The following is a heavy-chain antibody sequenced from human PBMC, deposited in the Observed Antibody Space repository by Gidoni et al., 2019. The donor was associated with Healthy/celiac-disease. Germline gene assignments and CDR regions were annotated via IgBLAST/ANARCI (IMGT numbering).Heavy chain of an antibody. D-gene: IGHD6-19*01. CDR3: ARGYSSGWFIDAFDI. J-gene: IGHJ3*02. Sequence: AVVSYGVSNKYYADSVKGRFTISRDNSKNTLSLQMNSLRPDDTAVYYCARGYSSGWFIDAFDIWGQVTMVTVSS. V-gene: IGHV3-30*03. CDR2: VSYGVSNK.